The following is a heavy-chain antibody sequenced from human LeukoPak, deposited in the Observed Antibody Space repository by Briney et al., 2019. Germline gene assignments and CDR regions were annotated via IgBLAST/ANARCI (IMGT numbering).Heavy chain of an antibody. CDR2: ISGSGGST. CDR3: AKEAQALGDYGDY. Sequence: PGGSLRLSCAASVFTFSAYALTCVRQAPGKGLEWVSAISGSGGSTYYADSVKGRFTISRDNSKNTLYLQMNSLRAEDTAVYYCAKEAQALGDYGDYWGQGTLVTVSS. V-gene: IGHV3-23*01. CDR1: VFTFSAYA. J-gene: IGHJ4*02.